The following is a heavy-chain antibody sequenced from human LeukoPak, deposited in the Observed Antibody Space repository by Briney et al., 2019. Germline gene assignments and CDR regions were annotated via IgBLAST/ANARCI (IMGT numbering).Heavy chain of an antibody. CDR1: GFTFSSYS. D-gene: IGHD1-26*01. CDR3: AKKLSGSYKGFDY. J-gene: IGHJ4*02. V-gene: IGHV3-23*01. CDR2: ISDSGGTV. Sequence: GVSLRLSCAASGFTFSSYSMSWVRQAPGKGLEWVSGISDSGGTVYYADSVKGRFTISRDNSKNSLYLQMNSLRAEDTAVYYCAKKLSGSYKGFDYWGQGTLVTVSS.